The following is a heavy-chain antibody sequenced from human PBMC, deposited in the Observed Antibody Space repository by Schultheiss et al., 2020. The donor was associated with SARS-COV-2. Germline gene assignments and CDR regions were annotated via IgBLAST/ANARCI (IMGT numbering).Heavy chain of an antibody. V-gene: IGHV4-34*01. J-gene: IGHJ5*02. CDR3: ARDVEDSSGWHSAGWFDP. CDR2: INHSGSP. CDR1: GGSFSGYY. D-gene: IGHD6-19*01. Sequence: SETLSLTCAVYGGSFSGYYWSWIRQPPGKGLEWIGEINHSGSPNYNPSLKRRVTISVDTSKNQFSLKLISVTAADTAVYYCARDVEDSSGWHSAGWFDPWGQGTLVTVSS.